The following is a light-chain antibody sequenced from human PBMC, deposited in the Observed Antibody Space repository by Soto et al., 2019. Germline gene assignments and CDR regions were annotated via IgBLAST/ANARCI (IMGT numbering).Light chain of an antibody. V-gene: IGKV1-39*01. CDR1: QPISKY. Sequence: DIQMAQSPSSLSASVGDRVTITCRASQPISKYLNWYRHKPGQAPKLLIYSTSTLESGVPSRFSGGGSGTDFTLTVSSLQPEDFATFYCQQSHNLPWTFGQGTKVDIK. CDR2: STS. J-gene: IGKJ1*01. CDR3: QQSHNLPWT.